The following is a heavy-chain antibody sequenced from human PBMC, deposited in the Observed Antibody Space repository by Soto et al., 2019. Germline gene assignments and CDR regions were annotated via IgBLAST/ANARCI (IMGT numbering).Heavy chain of an antibody. J-gene: IGHJ4*02. V-gene: IGHV1-69*13. CDR1: GYTFTSYD. Sequence: SVKVSCKASGYTFTSYDINWVRQAPGQGLEWMGGIIPIFGTANYAQKFQGRVTITADESTSTAYMELSSLRSEDTAVYDCARRSGRQRWLQFLREPDLYYFEYWGQGTLVTVSS. D-gene: IGHD3-3*01. CDR3: ARRSGRQRWLQFLREPDLYYFEY. CDR2: IIPIFGTA.